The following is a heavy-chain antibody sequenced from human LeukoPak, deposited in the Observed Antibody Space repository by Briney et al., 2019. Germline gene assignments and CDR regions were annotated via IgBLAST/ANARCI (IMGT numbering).Heavy chain of an antibody. Sequence: SETLSLTCAVYGGSSGSYYWSWIRQPPGKGQEWIGEINQGGNTNYNPSLKSRVTISLDTSKNQFSLRLSSVTAADTALYYCAPIFGDYSDFDSWGQGTLVTVSS. V-gene: IGHV4-34*01. D-gene: IGHD4-17*01. J-gene: IGHJ4*01. CDR3: APIFGDYSDFDS. CDR1: GGSSGSYY. CDR2: INQGGNT.